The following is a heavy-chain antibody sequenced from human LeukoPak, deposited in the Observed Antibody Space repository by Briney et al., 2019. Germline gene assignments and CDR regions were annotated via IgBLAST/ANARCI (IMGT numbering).Heavy chain of an antibody. Sequence: PSETLSLTCAVYGGSFSGYYWSWIRQPPGKGLEWIGEINHSGGTNYNPSLKSRVTISVDTSKNQFSLKLSSVTAADTAVYYCARVSSVGATTDYFDYWGQGTLVTVSS. J-gene: IGHJ4*02. V-gene: IGHV4-34*01. CDR3: ARVSSVGATTDYFDY. D-gene: IGHD1-26*01. CDR2: INHSGGT. CDR1: GGSFSGYY.